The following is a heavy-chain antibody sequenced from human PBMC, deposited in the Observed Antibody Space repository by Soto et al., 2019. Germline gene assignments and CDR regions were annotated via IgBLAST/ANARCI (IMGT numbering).Heavy chain of an antibody. V-gene: IGHV1-18*01. Sequence: ASVKVSFKASGYTFTSYGISWVRQAPGQGLEWMGWISAYNGNTNYAQKLQGRVTMTTDTSTSTAYMELRSLRSDDTAVYYCARVYDSSGYYYVYYYGMDVWGQGTTVTVSS. CDR1: GYTFTSYG. CDR3: ARVYDSSGYYYVYYYGMDV. D-gene: IGHD3-22*01. CDR2: ISAYNGNT. J-gene: IGHJ6*02.